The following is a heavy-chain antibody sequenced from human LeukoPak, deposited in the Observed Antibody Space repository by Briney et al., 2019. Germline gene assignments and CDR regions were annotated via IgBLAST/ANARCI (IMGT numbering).Heavy chain of an antibody. D-gene: IGHD3-22*01. J-gene: IGHJ3*02. Sequence: PSETLSLTCAVSGGSISSSNWWSWVRQPPGKGLEWIGEIYHSGSTNYNPSLKSRVTISVDTSKNQFSLKLTSVTTADTAVYYCAGEDYFDSSGYASWRFDIWGQGTMVTVSS. CDR1: GGSISSSNW. CDR2: IYHSGST. CDR3: AGEDYFDSSGYASWRFDI. V-gene: IGHV4-4*02.